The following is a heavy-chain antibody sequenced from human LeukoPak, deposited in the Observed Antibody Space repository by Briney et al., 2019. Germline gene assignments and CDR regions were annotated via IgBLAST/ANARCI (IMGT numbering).Heavy chain of an antibody. D-gene: IGHD7-27*01. J-gene: IGHJ3*02. CDR2: MNPNSGNT. V-gene: IGHV1-8*03. CDR3: ARGVPWGGAFDI. CDR1: GYTFTSYD. Sequence: GASVKVSCKASGYTFTSYDINWVRQATGQGLEWTGWMNPNSGNTGYAQKFQGRVTITRNTSISTAYMELSSLRSEDTAVYYCARGVPWGGAFDIWGQGTMVTVSS.